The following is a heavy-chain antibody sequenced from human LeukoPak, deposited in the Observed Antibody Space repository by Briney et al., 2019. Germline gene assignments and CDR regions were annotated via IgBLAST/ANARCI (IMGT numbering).Heavy chain of an antibody. J-gene: IGHJ4*02. CDR3: VKEGPEYSSSLDY. CDR1: GFTFSSYG. Sequence: GGSLRLSCAASGFTFSSYGMHWVRQAPGKGLEWVAFIRYDGSNKYYADSVKGRFTISRDNSKNTLYLQMNSLRAEDTAVYYCVKEGPEYSSSLDYWGQGTLVTVSS. D-gene: IGHD6-6*01. V-gene: IGHV3-30*02. CDR2: IRYDGSNK.